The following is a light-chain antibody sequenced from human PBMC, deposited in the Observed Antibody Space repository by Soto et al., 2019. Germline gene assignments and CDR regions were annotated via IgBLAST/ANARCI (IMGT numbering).Light chain of an antibody. CDR2: DNG. CDR1: SSNVGNNF. V-gene: IGLV1-51*01. Sequence: QSVLTQPPSVSAAPGQRVTISCSGSSSNVGNNFVSWYQQVPGTAPKLLIFDNGQRPSGIPDRFFGSKSGTSATLGITGPQSGDEAVYYCATWDNTLNAVVFGGGTKLTVL. J-gene: IGLJ2*01. CDR3: ATWDNTLNAVV.